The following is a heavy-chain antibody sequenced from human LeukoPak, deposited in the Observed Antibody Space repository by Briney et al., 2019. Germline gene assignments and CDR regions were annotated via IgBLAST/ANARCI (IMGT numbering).Heavy chain of an antibody. Sequence: ASVKLSCKASGYTFTAQYIHWLRQAPGQGLEWMGWINPYNGAVKYAQKFQDRVSMTRDTSTNTAYVEMSGLRSDDSAVFYCASLSLGSSKYYEYWGQGTLVTVSS. J-gene: IGHJ4*02. CDR3: ASLSLGSSKYYEY. V-gene: IGHV1-2*02. CDR1: GYTFTAQY. CDR2: INPYNGAV. D-gene: IGHD3-3*01.